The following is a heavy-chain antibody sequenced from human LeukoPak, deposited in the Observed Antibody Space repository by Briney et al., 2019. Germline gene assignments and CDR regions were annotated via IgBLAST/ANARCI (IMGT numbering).Heavy chain of an antibody. CDR2: INHSGST. J-gene: IGHJ4*02. V-gene: IGHV4-34*01. CDR3: ARSVGATASLDY. Sequence: SETLSLTCAVYGGSFSGYHWSWIRQPPGKGLEWIGEINHSGSTNYNPSLKSRVTISVDTSKNQFSLKLSSVTAADTAVYYCARSVGATASLDYWGQGTLVTVSS. CDR1: GGSFSGYH. D-gene: IGHD1-26*01.